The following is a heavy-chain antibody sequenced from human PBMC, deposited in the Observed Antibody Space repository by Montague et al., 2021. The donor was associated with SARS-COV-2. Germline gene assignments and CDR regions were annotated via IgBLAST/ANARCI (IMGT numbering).Heavy chain of an antibody. J-gene: IGHJ4*02. CDR2: IHHNVGT. Sequence: SETLSLTCAVSGDSMSSNNWWAWVRQPPGKGLEWFGEIHHNVGTNYNQSLKSRVSISVDKSRNQFSLNLNSVTAAATAFYYCATVFGGCSATSCYLYNWGRGTLVTVSS. V-gene: IGHV4-4*02. CDR3: ATVFGGCSATSCYLYN. CDR1: GDSMSSNNW. D-gene: IGHD2-2*01.